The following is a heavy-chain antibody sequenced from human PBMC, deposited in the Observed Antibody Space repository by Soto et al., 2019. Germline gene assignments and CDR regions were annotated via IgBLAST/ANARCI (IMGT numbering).Heavy chain of an antibody. CDR2: ISAYNGNT. D-gene: IGHD4-4*01. CDR1: GYTFTSYG. CDR3: VRWRPTVTTRRYYYYYYGMDV. Sequence: GASVKVSCKASGYTFTSYGISWVRQAPGQGLEWMGWISAYNGNTNYAQKLQGRVTMTTDTSTSTAYMELRSLRSDDTAVYYCVRWRPTVTTRRYYYYYYGMDVWGQGTTVTVSS. V-gene: IGHV1-18*01. J-gene: IGHJ6*02.